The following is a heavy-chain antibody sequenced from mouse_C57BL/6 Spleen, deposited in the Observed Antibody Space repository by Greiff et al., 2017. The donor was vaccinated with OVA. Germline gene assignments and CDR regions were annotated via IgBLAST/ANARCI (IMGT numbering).Heavy chain of an antibody. CDR3: ARDCYGSSYEIDD. CDR2: INPYNGGT. J-gene: IGHJ3*01. D-gene: IGHD1-1*01. CDR1: GFTFTDYY. V-gene: IGHV1-19*01. Sequence: EVQLQQSGPVLVKPGASVKMSCKASGFTFTDYYMNWVKQSHGKSLEWIGVINPYNGGTSYNQKFKGKATLTVDKSSSTAYMELNSLTSEDTAVYYGARDCYGSSYEIDDWGKGTLVTVSA.